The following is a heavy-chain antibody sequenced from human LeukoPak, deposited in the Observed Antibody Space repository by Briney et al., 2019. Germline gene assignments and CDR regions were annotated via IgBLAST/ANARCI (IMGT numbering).Heavy chain of an antibody. CDR1: GGTFSSYA. V-gene: IGHV1-69*04. D-gene: IGHD6-13*01. CDR3: ARGAAAGTGWWFDP. J-gene: IGHJ5*02. Sequence: ASVKVSCKASGGTFSSYAISWVRQAPGQGLEWMGRIIPILGIANYAQKFQGRVTITADKSTSTAYMELSSLRSEDTAVYYCARGAAAGTGWWFDPWGQGTLVTVSS. CDR2: IIPILGIA.